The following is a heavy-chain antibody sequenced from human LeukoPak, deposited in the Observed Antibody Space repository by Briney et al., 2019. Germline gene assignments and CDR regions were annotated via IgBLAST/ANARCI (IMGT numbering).Heavy chain of an antibody. CDR2: IKQDGSEK. Sequence: GGSLRLSCAASGFTFRSYWMSWVRHAPGKGLEWVANIKQDGSEKYYVDSVKGRFTISRDNAKNSLYLQMNSLRAEDTAVYYCARSRVLFDYWGQGTLVTVSS. V-gene: IGHV3-7*03. CDR1: GFTFRSYW. CDR3: ARSRVLFDY. J-gene: IGHJ4*02.